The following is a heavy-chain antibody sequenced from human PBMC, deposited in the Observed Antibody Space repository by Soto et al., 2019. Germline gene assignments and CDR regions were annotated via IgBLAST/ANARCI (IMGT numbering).Heavy chain of an antibody. CDR3: ARAHYGDYGYGIDV. Sequence: PSETLSLTCTVSGDSISGSPYFWGWIRQPPGKRLEWIGSIFYNGYTLYTPSLRSRVTISVDTSKNQFSLKLSSVTAADTAVYYCARAHYGDYGYGIDVWGQGTTVTVSS. J-gene: IGHJ6*02. CDR1: GDSISGSPYF. V-gene: IGHV4-39*07. D-gene: IGHD4-17*01. CDR2: IFYNGYT.